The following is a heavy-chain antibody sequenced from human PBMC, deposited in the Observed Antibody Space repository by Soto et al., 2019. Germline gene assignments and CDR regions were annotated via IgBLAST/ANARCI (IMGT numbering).Heavy chain of an antibody. D-gene: IGHD6-19*01. J-gene: IGHJ4*02. Sequence: HPGGSLRLSCAASGFTFSSYAMSWVRQAPGKGLEWVSAISGSGGSTYYADSVKGRFTISRDNSKNTLYLQMNSLRAEDTAVYYCAKDSGITVAARTIDYWGQGTLVTVSS. CDR1: GFTFSSYA. V-gene: IGHV3-23*01. CDR3: AKDSGITVAARTIDY. CDR2: ISGSGGST.